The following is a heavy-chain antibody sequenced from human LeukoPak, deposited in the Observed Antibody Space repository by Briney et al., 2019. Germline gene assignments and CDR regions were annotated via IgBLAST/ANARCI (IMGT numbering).Heavy chain of an antibody. V-gene: IGHV4-59*01. CDR3: AGGSGWLFDY. CDR1: GGSISGYY. CDR2: FYYSGST. J-gene: IGHJ4*02. D-gene: IGHD6-19*01. Sequence: SETLSLTCTVSGGSISGYYWNWMRQPPGKGLEWIGYFYYSGSTNYNPSLRGRITISLDTSKNQFSLTPSSVTAADTAVYYCAGGSGWLFDYWGQGIPVTVSP.